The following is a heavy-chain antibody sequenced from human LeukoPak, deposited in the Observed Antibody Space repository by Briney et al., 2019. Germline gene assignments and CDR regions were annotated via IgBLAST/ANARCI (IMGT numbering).Heavy chain of an antibody. Sequence: SETLSLTCAVYGGSLSGYYWSWIRQPPGKGLEWIGEINHSGSTNYNPSLKSRVTISVDTSKNQFSLKLSSVTAADTAVYYCASGTPDQYFDYWGQGTLVTVSS. D-gene: IGHD1-14*01. CDR3: ASGTPDQYFDY. V-gene: IGHV4-34*01. CDR1: GGSLSGYY. CDR2: INHSGST. J-gene: IGHJ4*02.